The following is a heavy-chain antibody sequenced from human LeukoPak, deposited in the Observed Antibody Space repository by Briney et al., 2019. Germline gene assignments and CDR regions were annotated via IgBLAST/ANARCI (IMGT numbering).Heavy chain of an antibody. CDR1: GFTFSSYG. CDR3: ARDRYYDILTGYYSAFDI. D-gene: IGHD3-9*01. Sequence: PGGSLRLSCAASGFTFSSYGMHWVRQAPGKGLEWVAVIWYDGSNKYYADSVKGRFTISRDNSKNTLYLQMNSLRAEDTAVYYCARDRYYDILTGYYSAFDIWGQGTMVTVSS. CDR2: IWYDGSNK. V-gene: IGHV3-33*01. J-gene: IGHJ3*02.